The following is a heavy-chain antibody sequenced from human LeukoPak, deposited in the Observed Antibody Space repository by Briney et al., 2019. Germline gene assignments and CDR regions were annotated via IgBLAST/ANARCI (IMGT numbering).Heavy chain of an antibody. CDR3: ARGVGSLDSPRGIVGATPLDY. CDR1: GGSFSGYY. V-gene: IGHV4-34*01. J-gene: IGHJ4*02. CDR2: INHSGST. D-gene: IGHD1-26*01. Sequence: SETLSLTCAVYGGSFSGYYWSWIRQPPGKGLEWIGEINHSGSTNYNPSLKSRVTISVDTSKNQFSLKLSSVTAADTAVYYCARGVGSLDSPRGIVGATPLDYWGQGTLVTVSS.